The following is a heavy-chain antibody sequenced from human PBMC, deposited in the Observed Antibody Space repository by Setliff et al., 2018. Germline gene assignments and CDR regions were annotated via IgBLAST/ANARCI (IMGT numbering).Heavy chain of an antibody. CDR1: GASINSGSNY. CDR2: IHYRGTT. D-gene: IGHD1-7*01. Sequence: SETLSLTCTVSGASINSGSNYWGWIRQPPGKGLEWIGRIHYRGTTYSNASLASRLTLSVDTSKNQFSLKLTSVTASDTAVYYCARTGTYGYFDSWGQGIRVTVSS. V-gene: IGHV4-39*01. CDR3: ARTGTYGYFDS. J-gene: IGHJ4*02.